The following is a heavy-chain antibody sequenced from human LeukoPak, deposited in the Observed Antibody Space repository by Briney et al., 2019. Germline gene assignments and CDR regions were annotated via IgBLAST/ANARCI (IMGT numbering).Heavy chain of an antibody. CDR2: ISSSSNYI. J-gene: IGHJ3*02. V-gene: IGHV3-21*01. Sequence: GGSLRLSCAASGFTFSTYNMNWVRQAPGKGLEWVSSISSSSNYIYYADSVKGGFTISRDNAKNSLYLQMNRLRAEDTDVYYCARDVGASAPDAFDIWGQGTMVTVSS. CDR3: ARDVGASAPDAFDI. D-gene: IGHD1-26*01. CDR1: GFTFSTYN.